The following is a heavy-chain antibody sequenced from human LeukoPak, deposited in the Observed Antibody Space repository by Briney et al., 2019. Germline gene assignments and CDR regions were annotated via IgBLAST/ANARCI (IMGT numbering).Heavy chain of an antibody. Sequence: QPGGSLRLSCAASGFTFSTYNMNWVRQAPGKGLEWVSAISDSGGSTYYADSVKGRFTISRDNSKNTLYLQMNSLRVEDTAVYYCAKVDRPVSLDYWGQGTLVTVSS. CDR2: ISDSGGST. CDR3: AKVDRPVSLDY. V-gene: IGHV3-23*01. D-gene: IGHD3/OR15-3a*01. J-gene: IGHJ4*02. CDR1: GFTFSTYN.